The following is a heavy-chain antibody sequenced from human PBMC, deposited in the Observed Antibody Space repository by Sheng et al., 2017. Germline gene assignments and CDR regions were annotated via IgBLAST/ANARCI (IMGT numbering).Heavy chain of an antibody. Sequence: QVQLQQWGAGLLKPSETLSLTCAVYGGSFSGYYWSWIRQPPGKGLEWIGEINHSGSTNYNPSLKSRVTISVDTSKNQFSLKLSSVTAADTAVYYCARGGAYMSGSYYLNPYYYYYGMDVWGQGTTVTVSS. D-gene: IGHD1-26*01. CDR1: GGSFSGYY. V-gene: IGHV4-34*01. CDR2: INHSGST. CDR3: ARGGAYMSGSYYLNPYYYYYGMDV. J-gene: IGHJ6*02.